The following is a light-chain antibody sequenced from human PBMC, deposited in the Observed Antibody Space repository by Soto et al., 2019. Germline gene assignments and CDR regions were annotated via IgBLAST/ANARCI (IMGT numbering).Light chain of an antibody. J-gene: IGKJ3*01. CDR3: QQLNSYPL. CDR2: ASS. V-gene: IGKV1-9*01. CDR1: QGISSY. Sequence: DIQLTQSPSFLSASVGDRVTITCRASQGISSYLAWYQQKPGKAPKLLIYASSTLQSGVPSRFSGSGSGTEFTLTISSLQPEYFATYYCQQLNSYPLFGRGTKVDIK.